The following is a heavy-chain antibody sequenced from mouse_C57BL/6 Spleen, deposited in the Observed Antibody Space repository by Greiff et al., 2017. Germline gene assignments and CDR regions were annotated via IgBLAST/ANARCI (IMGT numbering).Heavy chain of an antibody. D-gene: IGHD1-1*01. V-gene: IGHV1-69*01. CDR3: ARNYYFGSSYDAMDY. J-gene: IGHJ4*01. CDR2: IDPSDSYT. CDR1: GYTFTSYW. Sequence: QVQLKQPGAELVMPGASVKLSCKASGYTFTSYWMHWVKQRPGQGLEWIGEIDPSDSYTNYNQKFKGKSTLTVDKSSSTAYMQLSSLTSEDSAVYYCARNYYFGSSYDAMDYWGQGTSVTVSS.